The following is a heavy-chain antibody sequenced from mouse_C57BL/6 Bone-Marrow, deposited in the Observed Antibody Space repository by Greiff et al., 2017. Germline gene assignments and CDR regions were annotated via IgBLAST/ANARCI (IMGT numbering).Heavy chain of an antibody. CDR2: ISYDGSN. V-gene: IGHV3-6*01. D-gene: IGHD2-4*01. Sequence: EVKLMESGPGLVKPSQSLSLTCSVTGYSITSGYYWNWIRQFPGNKLEWMGYISYDGSNNYNPSLKNRISITRDTSKNQFFLKLNSVTTEDTATYYCAKEGNYDYIYYFDYWGQGTTLTVS. CDR3: AKEGNYDYIYYFDY. J-gene: IGHJ2*01. CDR1: GYSITSGYY.